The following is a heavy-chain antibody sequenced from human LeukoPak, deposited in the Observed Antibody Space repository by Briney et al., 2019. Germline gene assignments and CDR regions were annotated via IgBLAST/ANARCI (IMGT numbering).Heavy chain of an antibody. V-gene: IGHV1-69*04. CDR1: GYTFTSYA. D-gene: IGHD1-26*01. CDR2: IIPMLGTV. J-gene: IGHJ6*02. Sequence: SVKVSCKASGYTFTSYAMNWVRQAPGQGLEWMGRIIPMLGTVNYAQKFQGRVTIIADKFTSTAYMELSSLRSEDTAVYYCARDQKVGATPYFGMDVWGQGTTVTVSS. CDR3: ARDQKVGATPYFGMDV.